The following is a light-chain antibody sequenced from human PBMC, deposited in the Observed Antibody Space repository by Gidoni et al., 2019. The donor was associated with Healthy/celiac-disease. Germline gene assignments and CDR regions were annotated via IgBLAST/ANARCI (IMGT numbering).Light chain of an antibody. V-gene: IGLV3-1*01. CDR3: QAWDSSTVV. CDR1: KLGDKY. Sequence: VPPPPSVSVSPGQTASIPCSGAKLGDKYACWYQQKPGQSPVLVIYQDSKRPSGIPERFSGSNSGNTATLTISGTQAMDEADYYCQAWDSSTVVFGGGTKLTVL. J-gene: IGLJ2*01. CDR2: QDS.